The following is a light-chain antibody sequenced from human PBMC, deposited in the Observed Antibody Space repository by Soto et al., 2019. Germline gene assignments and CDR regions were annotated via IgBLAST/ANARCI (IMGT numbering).Light chain of an antibody. Sequence: EIVLTQSPGTLSLSPGERVTLSCRASQSVSSNYLAWYQQKPGQAPRLLIYSASSRATGIPDRFSGSGSGTDFTLTINRLEPEDFAVYYCQQYNNWPPTFGQGTRLEMK. V-gene: IGKV3-20*01. CDR3: QQYNNWPPT. CDR2: SAS. CDR1: QSVSSNY. J-gene: IGKJ5*01.